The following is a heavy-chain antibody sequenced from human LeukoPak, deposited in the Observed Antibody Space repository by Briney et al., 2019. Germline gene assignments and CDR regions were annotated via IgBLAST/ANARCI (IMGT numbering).Heavy chain of an antibody. J-gene: IGHJ4*02. Sequence: PSETLSLTCAVSGYSISSGYYWGWIRQPPGKGLEWIGSIYHSGSTYYNPSLKSRVTISVDTSKNQFSLKLSSVTAADTAVYYCARDGPTVGTFDYWGQGTLVTVSS. V-gene: IGHV4-38-2*02. CDR3: ARDGPTVGTFDY. CDR1: GYSISSGYY. CDR2: IYHSGST. D-gene: IGHD4-11*01.